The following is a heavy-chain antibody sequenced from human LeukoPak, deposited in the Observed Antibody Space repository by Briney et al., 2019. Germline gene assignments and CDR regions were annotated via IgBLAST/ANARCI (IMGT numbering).Heavy chain of an antibody. CDR2: ISSGGTE. V-gene: IGHV3-66*01. Sequence: GGSLSLSCGASGFTVSSNYMNWVRQAPGKGLEWVSLISSGGTEYYTDSVKGRFTISRDNSKSTLYLQMNSLRAEDTAVYYCARDSSPVYYASGSSKYYYYGMDVWGPGTTVTVSS. CDR3: ARDSSPVYYASGSSKYYYYGMDV. D-gene: IGHD3-10*01. CDR1: GFTVSSNY. J-gene: IGHJ6*02.